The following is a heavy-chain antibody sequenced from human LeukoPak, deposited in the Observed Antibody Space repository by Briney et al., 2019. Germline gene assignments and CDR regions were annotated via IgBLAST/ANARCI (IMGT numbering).Heavy chain of an antibody. J-gene: IGHJ4*02. CDR1: GFTFSGYS. V-gene: IGHV3-21*01. CDR2: ISSGSSNI. CDR3: ARSNY. Sequence: PGGSLRLSCAASGFTFSGYSMNWVRQAPGKGLEWVSSISSGSSNIYYADSVKGRFTISRDNAKNSLYLQMNSPRAEDTAVYYCARSNYWGQGTLVTVSS. D-gene: IGHD6-6*01.